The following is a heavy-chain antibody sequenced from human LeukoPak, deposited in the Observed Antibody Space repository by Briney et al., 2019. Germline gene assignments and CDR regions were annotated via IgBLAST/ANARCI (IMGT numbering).Heavy chain of an antibody. CDR3: ARDRGYYDRSLDFGY. D-gene: IGHD3-22*01. Sequence: SETLSLTCTVSGGSISSGDYYWSWIRQPPGKGLEWIGYIYYSGSTYYNPSLKSRVTISVDTSKNQFSLKLSSVTAADTAVYYCARDRGYYDRSLDFGYWGQGTLVTVSS. V-gene: IGHV4-30-4*01. J-gene: IGHJ4*02. CDR1: GGSISSGDYY. CDR2: IYYSGST.